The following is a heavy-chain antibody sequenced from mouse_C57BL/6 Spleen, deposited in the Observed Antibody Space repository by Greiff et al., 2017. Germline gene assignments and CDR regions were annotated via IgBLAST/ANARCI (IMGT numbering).Heavy chain of an antibody. CDR3: ARRDYGSSYDY. CDR2: INPGSGGT. V-gene: IGHV1-54*01. D-gene: IGHD1-1*01. CDR1: GYAFTNYL. Sequence: VKLMESGAELVRPGTSVKVSCKASGYAFTNYLIAWVKRRPGQGLEWIGVINPGSGGTNYNEKFKGKATLTADKSSSTAYMQLSSLTSEDSAVDFCARRDYGSSYDYWGQGTTLTVSS. J-gene: IGHJ2*01.